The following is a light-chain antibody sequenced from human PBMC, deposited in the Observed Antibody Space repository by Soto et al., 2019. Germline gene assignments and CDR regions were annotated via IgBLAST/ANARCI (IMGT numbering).Light chain of an antibody. CDR3: SSYAGSNNPVI. V-gene: IGLV2-8*01. CDR1: SSDVGSYNY. CDR2: EVS. J-gene: IGLJ2*01. Sequence: QSALTQPPSASGSPGQSVTISCTGTSSDVGSYNYVSWYQQHPGKAPKFLIFEVSRRPSGVPDRFSGSKSGNTASLTVSGLQADDEADYYCSSYAGSNNPVIFGGGTKLT.